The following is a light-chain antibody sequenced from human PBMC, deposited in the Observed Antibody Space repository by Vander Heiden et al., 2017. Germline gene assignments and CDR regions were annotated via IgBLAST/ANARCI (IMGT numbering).Light chain of an antibody. J-gene: IGKJ4*01. CDR2: AAS. CDR3: QTYNSGPLT. V-gene: IGKV1-27*01. Sequence: DIQMTQSPTSLSASVGDRVTITCRASQGIANSLDWYQQRPGKVPYLLIYAASTLRSGVPSRFSGSGSGTEFTLTISSLQPEDVATYYCQTYNSGPLTFGGGTKVEIK. CDR1: QGIANS.